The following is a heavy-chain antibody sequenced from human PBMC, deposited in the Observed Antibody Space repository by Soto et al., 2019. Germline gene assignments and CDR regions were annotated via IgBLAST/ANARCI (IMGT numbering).Heavy chain of an antibody. J-gene: IGHJ4*02. V-gene: IGHV4-34*01. CDR2: INHSGST. CDR3: ARGKKIYHSSSWPGYYFDY. Sequence: PSETLSLTCAVYGGSFSGYYWSWIRQPPGKGLEWIGEINHSGSTNYNPSLKSRVTISVDTSKNQFSLKLSSVTAADTAVYYCARGKKIYHSSSWPGYYFDYWGQGTLVTVSS. CDR1: GGSFSGYY. D-gene: IGHD6-13*01.